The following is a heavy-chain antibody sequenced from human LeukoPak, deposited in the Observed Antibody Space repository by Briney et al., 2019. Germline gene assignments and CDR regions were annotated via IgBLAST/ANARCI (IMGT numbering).Heavy chain of an antibody. D-gene: IGHD3-3*01. CDR3: AKRYDFWSGYYSGYFDY. CDR2: ISGSGGST. J-gene: IGHJ4*02. Sequence: GGSLRLSCAASGFTFSSYAMSWVRQAPGKGLEWVSAISGSGGSTYHADSVKGRFTISRDNSKNTLYLQMNSLRAEDTAVYYCAKRYDFWSGYYSGYFDYWGQGTLVTVSS. V-gene: IGHV3-23*01. CDR1: GFTFSSYA.